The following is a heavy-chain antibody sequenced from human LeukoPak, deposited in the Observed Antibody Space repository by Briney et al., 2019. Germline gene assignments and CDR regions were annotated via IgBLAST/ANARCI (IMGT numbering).Heavy chain of an antibody. Sequence: GGSLRLSCAASGFTFSGSAMHWVRQASGKGLEWVGRIRSEPNSYATAYAASVKGRFTISRDDSKNTAYLQMNSLKTEDTAVYYCTRHADLVDTAMGGMTDWGQGTLVTVSS. J-gene: IGHJ4*02. V-gene: IGHV3-73*01. D-gene: IGHD5-18*01. CDR2: IRSEPNSYAT. CDR3: TRHADLVDTAMGGMTD. CDR1: GFTFSGSA.